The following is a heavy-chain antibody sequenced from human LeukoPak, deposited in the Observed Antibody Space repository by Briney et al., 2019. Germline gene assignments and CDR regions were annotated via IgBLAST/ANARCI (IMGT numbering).Heavy chain of an antibody. CDR2: IYYSGST. V-gene: IGHV4-39*01. Sequence: SETLSLTCTVSGGSISSSSYYWGWIRQPPGKGLEWIGSIYYSGSTYYNPSLKSRVTISVDTSKNQFSLKLSSVTATETAVYYCARLLYGSGSYYDYYMDVWGKGTTVTVSS. CDR3: ARLLYGSGSYYDYYMDV. D-gene: IGHD3-10*01. CDR1: GGSISSSSYY. J-gene: IGHJ6*03.